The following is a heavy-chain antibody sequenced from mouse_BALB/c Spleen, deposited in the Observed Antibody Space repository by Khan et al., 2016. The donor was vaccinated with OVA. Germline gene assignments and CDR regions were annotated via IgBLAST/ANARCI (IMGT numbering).Heavy chain of an antibody. V-gene: IGHV1-77*01. CDR3: ARRNYFGYTFAY. Sequence: QVQLQQSGAELARPGASVKLSCKASGYTFTDYYINWVKQRTGQGLEWIGEIYPRSGNTYYNEKFKGKATLTADKSSSIAYMQLSSLTPEDSAVYFCARRNYFGYTFAYWGQGTLVTVSA. CDR2: IYPRSGNT. D-gene: IGHD1-2*01. CDR1: GYTFTDYY. J-gene: IGHJ3*01.